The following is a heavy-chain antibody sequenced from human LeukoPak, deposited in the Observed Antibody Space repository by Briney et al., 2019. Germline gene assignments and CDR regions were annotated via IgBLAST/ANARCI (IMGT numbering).Heavy chain of an antibody. D-gene: IGHD5-12*01. CDR2: IRSKAYGGTT. CDR3: TRVARGYSGYATPLDY. Sequence: AGGSLRLSCTASGFTFGDYAMSWVRQAPGKGLEWVGFIRSKAYGGTTEYAASVKGRFTISRDDSKSIAYLQMNSLKTEDTAVYYCTRVARGYSGYATPLDYWGQGTLVTVSS. J-gene: IGHJ4*02. V-gene: IGHV3-49*04. CDR1: GFTFGDYA.